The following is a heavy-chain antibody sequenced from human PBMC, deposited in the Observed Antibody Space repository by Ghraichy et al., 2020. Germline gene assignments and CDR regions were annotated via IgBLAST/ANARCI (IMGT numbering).Heavy chain of an antibody. Sequence: GGSLRLSCAASGFTFSSYAMSWVRQAPGKGLEWVSAISGSGGSTYYADSVKGRFTISRDNSKNTLYLQMNSLRAEDTAVYYCAKVVWRGKWELRDVGAFDIWGQGTMVTVSS. V-gene: IGHV3-23*01. CDR1: GFTFSSYA. CDR3: AKVVWRGKWELRDVGAFDI. J-gene: IGHJ3*02. CDR2: ISGSGGST. D-gene: IGHD1-26*01.